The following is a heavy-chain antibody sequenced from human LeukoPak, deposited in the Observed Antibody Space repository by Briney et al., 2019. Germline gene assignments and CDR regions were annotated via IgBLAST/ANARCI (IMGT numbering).Heavy chain of an antibody. V-gene: IGHV3-15*07. CDR1: GFTFSNAW. D-gene: IGHD3-22*01. J-gene: IGHJ4*02. CDR3: ATWRYYEPVTYCY. Sequence: SGGSLRLSCTASGFTFSNAWRNWVRQVPGKGLEGVGRIRKKSDGEAVDYTEPVKGRFTVSRDDSKNMVYLQMDSLKIEDTAVYYCATWRYYEPVTYCYWGQGTLVTVS. CDR2: IRKKSDGEAV.